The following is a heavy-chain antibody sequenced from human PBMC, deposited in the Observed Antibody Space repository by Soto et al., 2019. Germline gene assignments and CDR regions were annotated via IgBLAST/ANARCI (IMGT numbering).Heavy chain of an antibody. CDR3: ARVKGGDYYDSSGYFFDS. J-gene: IGHJ4*02. CDR1: GGSITSDHYY. D-gene: IGHD3-22*01. CDR2: IYYRGST. V-gene: IGHV4-30-4*01. Sequence: PSETLSLTCTVSGGSITSDHYYWSWIRQPPGKGLEWIGYIYYRGSTYYNPSLKSRVIISIDMSKNQFSLKLSSVTAADTAVYYCARVKGGDYYDSSGYFFDSWGQGTLVTVSS.